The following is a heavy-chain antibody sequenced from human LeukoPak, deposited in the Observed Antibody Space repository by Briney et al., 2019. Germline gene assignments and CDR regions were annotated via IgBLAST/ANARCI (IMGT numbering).Heavy chain of an antibody. CDR1: GYRFSSYW. D-gene: IGHD2-15*01. Sequence: GESLKISCMDSGYRFSSYWIAWVRQMPGKGLEYIGIIYPGDSDIRYSPSFQGLVTISADKSISTAYLQWSSLKASDTAMYYCARQEYCSGGSCYTWFDPWGQGTLVTVSS. V-gene: IGHV5-51*01. J-gene: IGHJ5*02. CDR2: IYPGDSDI. CDR3: ARQEYCSGGSCYTWFDP.